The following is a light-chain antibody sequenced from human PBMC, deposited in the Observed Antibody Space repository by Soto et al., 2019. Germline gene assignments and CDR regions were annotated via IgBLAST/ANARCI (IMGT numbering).Light chain of an antibody. CDR1: SSNIGSHT. Sequence: QSVLTQPPSASGTPGQRITISCSGSSSNIGSHTVNWHQQVPGTAPKLLIYSNNERPSGVPDRFSGSKSGTSASLAISGLQSGDEADYYCAAWDDGLNGVIFGGGTKVTVL. CDR3: AAWDDGLNGVI. V-gene: IGLV1-44*01. J-gene: IGLJ2*01. CDR2: SNN.